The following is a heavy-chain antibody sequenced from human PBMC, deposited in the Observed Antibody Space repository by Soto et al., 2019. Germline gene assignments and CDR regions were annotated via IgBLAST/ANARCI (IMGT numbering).Heavy chain of an antibody. CDR2: IFYSGST. J-gene: IGHJ4*02. Sequence: SETLSLTCTVSGGSISSGDYYWSWIRQPPGKGLEWIGNIFYSGSTYYNPSLKSRVTISVDSSKNQFSLNLNSVTAADTAVYYCARRITGSSNLDNWGQGTLVTVSS. CDR1: GGSISSGDYY. CDR3: ARRITGSSNLDN. V-gene: IGHV4-39*01. D-gene: IGHD1-1*01.